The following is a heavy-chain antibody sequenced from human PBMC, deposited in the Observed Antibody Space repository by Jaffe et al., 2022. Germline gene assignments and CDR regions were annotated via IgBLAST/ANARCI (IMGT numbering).Heavy chain of an antibody. CDR3: ARLLRYFDWLSPAGYFDL. D-gene: IGHD3-9*01. J-gene: IGHJ2*01. Sequence: QVQLQESGPGLVKPSETLSLTCAVSGYSISSGYYWGWIRQPPGKGLEWIGSIYHSGSTYYNPSLKSRVTISVDTSKNQFSLKLSSVTAADTAVYYCARLLRYFDWLSPAGYFDLWGRGTLVTVSS. V-gene: IGHV4-38-2*01. CDR1: GYSISSGYY. CDR2: IYHSGST.